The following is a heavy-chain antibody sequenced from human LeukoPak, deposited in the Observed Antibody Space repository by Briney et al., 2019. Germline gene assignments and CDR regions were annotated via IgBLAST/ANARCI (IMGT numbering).Heavy chain of an antibody. D-gene: IGHD3-9*01. Sequence: SQTLSLTCAISGDSVSSNSAAWNWIRQSPSRGLEWLGRTYYRSKWYNDYAVSVKSRITINPDTSKNQFSLQLNSVTPEDTAVYYCARVAGNDILTGYYTGMDVWGQGTTVTVSS. CDR1: GDSVSSNSAA. CDR3: ARVAGNDILTGYYTGMDV. V-gene: IGHV6-1*01. CDR2: TYYRSKWYN. J-gene: IGHJ6*02.